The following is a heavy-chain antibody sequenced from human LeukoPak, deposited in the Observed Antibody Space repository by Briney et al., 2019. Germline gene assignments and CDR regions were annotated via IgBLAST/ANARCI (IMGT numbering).Heavy chain of an antibody. D-gene: IGHD2-15*01. CDR1: GYTFTSYG. CDR3: ARLKIVVVAAMVGWFDP. V-gene: IGHV1-18*01. Sequence: GASVKVSCTASGYTFTSYGINWVRQAPGQGLEWMGWISAYNGNTNYAQKLQGRVTMTTDTSTSTAYMELRSLRSDDTAVYYCARLKIVVVAAMVGWFDPWGQGTLVTVSS. J-gene: IGHJ5*02. CDR2: ISAYNGNT.